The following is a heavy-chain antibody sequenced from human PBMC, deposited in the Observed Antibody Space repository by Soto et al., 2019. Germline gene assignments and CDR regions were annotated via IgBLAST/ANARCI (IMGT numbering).Heavy chain of an antibody. J-gene: IGHJ6*02. Sequence: QVQLVESGGGVVQPGRSLRLSCAASGFTFSSHGMHWVRQAPGKGLEWVAIIYYDGSDEYYADSVKGRFTISRDNSKNALDLEMNGRRAEDRAVYYCGRDVSGGRVMDVWGQGTTVTVSS. V-gene: IGHV3-33*01. CDR3: GRDVSGGRVMDV. CDR2: IYYDGSDE. CDR1: GFTFSSHG. D-gene: IGHD6-25*01.